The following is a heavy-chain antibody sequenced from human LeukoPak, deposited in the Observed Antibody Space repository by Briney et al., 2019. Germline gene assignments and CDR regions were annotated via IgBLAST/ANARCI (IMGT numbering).Heavy chain of an antibody. V-gene: IGHV3-7*01. CDR1: GFTFSSYW. CDR2: IKQDGSEK. D-gene: IGHD2-21*02. J-gene: IGHJ3*02. CDR3: AREYCGCDCYASGPVKDAFDI. Sequence: PGGSLRLSCAASGFTFSSYWMSWVRQAPGKGLEWVANIKQDGSEKYYVDSVKGRFTISRDNAKNSLYLQKNSLRAEDTAVYYCAREYCGCDCYASGPVKDAFDIWGQGTMVTVSS.